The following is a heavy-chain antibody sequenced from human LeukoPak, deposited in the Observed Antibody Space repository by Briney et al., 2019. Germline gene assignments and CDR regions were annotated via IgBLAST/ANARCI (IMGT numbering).Heavy chain of an antibody. CDR1: GGSISSSSYY. CDR3: ARLGYSYYYYMDV. Sequence: SETLSLTCTVSGGSISSSSYYWGWIRQPPGEGLEWIGSIYYSGSTYYNPSLKSRVTISVDTSKNQLSLKLSSVTAADTAVYYCARLGYSYYYYMDVWGKGTTVTVSS. D-gene: IGHD3-22*01. V-gene: IGHV4-39*01. CDR2: IYYSGST. J-gene: IGHJ6*03.